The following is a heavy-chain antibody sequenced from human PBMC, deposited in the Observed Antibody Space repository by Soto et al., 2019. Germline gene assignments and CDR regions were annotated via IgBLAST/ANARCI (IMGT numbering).Heavy chain of an antibody. V-gene: IGHV3-33*01. Sequence: QVQLVESGGGVVQPGRSLRLSCAASGFTFSSYGMHWVRQAPGKGLEWVAVIWYDGSNKYYADSVKGRFTISRDNSKNTLYLQINSLRAEDTAVYYCARDYYDSSGYWEYWGQGTLVTVSS. CDR1: GFTFSSYG. CDR2: IWYDGSNK. J-gene: IGHJ4*02. D-gene: IGHD3-22*01. CDR3: ARDYYDSSGYWEY.